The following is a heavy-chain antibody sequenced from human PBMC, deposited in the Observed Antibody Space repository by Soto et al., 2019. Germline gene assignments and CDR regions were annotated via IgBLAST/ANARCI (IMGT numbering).Heavy chain of an antibody. J-gene: IGHJ4*02. V-gene: IGHV1-3*01. Sequence: ASVKVSCKASGYTFTSYAMHWVRQAPGQRLEWMGWINAGNGNTKYSQKFQGRVTTTRDTSASTAYMELSSLRSEDTAVYYCARTGYSGYYFDYWGQGTLVTVSS. D-gene: IGHD5-12*01. CDR3: ARTGYSGYYFDY. CDR1: GYTFTSYA. CDR2: INAGNGNT.